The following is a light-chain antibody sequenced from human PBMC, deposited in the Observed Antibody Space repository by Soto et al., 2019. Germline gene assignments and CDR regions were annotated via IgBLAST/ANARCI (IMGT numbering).Light chain of an antibody. Sequence: EIVMTQSPATLSVSPGERAALSCRASQSVSSNFAWYQQKPGQAPRLLIYGASTRATGIPARFSGSGSGTEFTPTISSLQSEDFAVYCCQQYNNWPYTFSQGTKLEIK. CDR3: QQYNNWPYT. CDR1: QSVSSN. CDR2: GAS. J-gene: IGKJ2*01. V-gene: IGKV3-15*01.